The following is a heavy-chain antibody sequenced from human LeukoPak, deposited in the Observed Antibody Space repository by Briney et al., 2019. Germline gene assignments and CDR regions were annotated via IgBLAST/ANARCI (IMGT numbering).Heavy chain of an antibody. Sequence: GGSLRLSCAASGFTFSIYWMTWVRQAPGKGLEWVANIKTDGSQIYYVDSVKGRFTISRDNAKDSLYLQMSSLRAEDTAVYYCARDLNWETYWGQGTLVTVSS. V-gene: IGHV3-7*01. CDR1: GFTFSIYW. J-gene: IGHJ4*02. D-gene: IGHD1-1*01. CDR3: ARDLNWETY. CDR2: IKTDGSQI.